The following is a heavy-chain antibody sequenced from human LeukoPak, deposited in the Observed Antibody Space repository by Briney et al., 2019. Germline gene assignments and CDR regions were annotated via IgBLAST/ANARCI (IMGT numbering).Heavy chain of an antibody. Sequence: KASQTLSLTCTVSGGSISSGSYYWSWIRRPAGKGLEWIGRIYTSGSTNYNPSLKSRVTISVDTSKNQFSLKLSSVTAADTAVYYCARVYYDSSGYHTPFDYWGQGTLVTVSS. CDR2: IYTSGST. CDR3: ARVYYDSSGYHTPFDY. D-gene: IGHD3-22*01. J-gene: IGHJ4*02. V-gene: IGHV4-61*02. CDR1: GGSISSGSYY.